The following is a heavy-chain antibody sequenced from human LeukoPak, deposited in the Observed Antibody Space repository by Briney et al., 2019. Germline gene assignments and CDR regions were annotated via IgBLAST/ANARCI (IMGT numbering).Heavy chain of an antibody. CDR1: GGSISSYY. V-gene: IGHV4-4*07. D-gene: IGHD3-10*01. Sequence: PSETLSLTCTVSGGSISSYYWSWIRQPAGEGLEWIGRIYASGSTNYNPSLKSRVTMSVDTSKNQFSLKLSSVTAADTAVYYCARDSRYHGSGSYYNRLDYWGQGTLLTVSS. J-gene: IGHJ4*02. CDR3: ARDSRYHGSGSYYNRLDY. CDR2: IYASGST.